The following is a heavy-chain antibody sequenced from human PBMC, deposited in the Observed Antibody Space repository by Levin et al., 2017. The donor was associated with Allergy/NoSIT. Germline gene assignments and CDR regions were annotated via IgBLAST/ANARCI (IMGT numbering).Heavy chain of an antibody. Sequence: GGSLRLSCAASGFSFSSYAMTWVRQAPGKGLEWVSGISGSGGNTYYAGSVKGRFTNSRDNSKNTLYLQMNSLRAEDTAVYYCAKGGFYNGMDVWGQGTTVTVSS. CDR2: ISGSGGNT. V-gene: IGHV3-23*01. CDR3: AKGGFYNGMDV. J-gene: IGHJ6*02. CDR1: GFSFSSYA. D-gene: IGHD3-10*01.